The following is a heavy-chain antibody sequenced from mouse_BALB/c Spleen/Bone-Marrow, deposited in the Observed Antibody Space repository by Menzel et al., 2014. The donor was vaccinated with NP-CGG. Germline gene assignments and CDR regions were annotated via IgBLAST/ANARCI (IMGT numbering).Heavy chain of an antibody. D-gene: IGHD6-2*01. CDR3: ARGSPY. V-gene: IGHV1S81*02. CDR2: INPGNGGT. Sequence: QVQLKQSGAELVKPGASVKLSCKTSGYTFTNYYIYWVKQRPGQGLEWIGEINPGNGGTNFNERFKSKATLTVDKSSTTAYILLASLTSEDSAVYYYARGSPYWGQGTLVTVSA. J-gene: IGHJ3*01. CDR1: GYTFTNYY.